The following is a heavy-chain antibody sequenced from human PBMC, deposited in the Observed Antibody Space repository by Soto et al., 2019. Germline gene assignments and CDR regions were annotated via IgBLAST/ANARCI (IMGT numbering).Heavy chain of an antibody. CDR2: IIPSGGRT. CDR1: GYTFTSYY. Sequence: VASVKVSCKTSGYTFTSYYIYWVRQAPGQGLEWMGIIIPSGGRTSFAQKFQGRVTMTRDTSTSTVYMELSSLRSEDTAVYYCTRGPWDAFDIWGQGTMVTVSS. V-gene: IGHV1-46*01. CDR3: TRGPWDAFDI. J-gene: IGHJ3*02.